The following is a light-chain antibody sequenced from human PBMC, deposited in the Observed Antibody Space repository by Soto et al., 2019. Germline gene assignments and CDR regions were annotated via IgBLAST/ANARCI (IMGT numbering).Light chain of an antibody. CDR1: SSDIGAYKH. J-gene: IGLJ1*01. V-gene: IGLV2-14*01. CDR3: SSYTTSSTQV. CDR2: EVS. Sequence: QSALTQPASVSGSPGQSITISCTGTSSDIGAYKHVSWYQQHPGKAPKLMIYEVSNRPSGVSNRFSGSKSGNTASLTISGLQAEDEDDYYCSSYTTSSTQVFGTGTKVTVL.